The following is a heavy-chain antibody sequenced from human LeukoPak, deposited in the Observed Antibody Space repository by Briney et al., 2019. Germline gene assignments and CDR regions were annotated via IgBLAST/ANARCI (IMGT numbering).Heavy chain of an antibody. CDR3: ARLKFYDSTGYSPGYYMDV. CDR1: GGSIISNY. D-gene: IGHD3-22*01. CDR2: IYGSGIT. J-gene: IGHJ6*03. V-gene: IGHV4-4*07. Sequence: SETLSLTCTVAGGSIISNYWSWIRQSAGTGLEWIGRIYGSGITDYNPSLKSRVTMSLDTSRKQFSLRLTSVTAADTAVYYCARLKFYDSTGYSPGYYMDVWGKGTTVSVFS.